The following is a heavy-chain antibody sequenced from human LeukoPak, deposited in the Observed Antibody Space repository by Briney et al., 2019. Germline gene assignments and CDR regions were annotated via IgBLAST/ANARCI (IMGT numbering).Heavy chain of an antibody. CDR1: GYTFIGYY. CDR3: AMPKQLVLFDY. V-gene: IGHV1-2*02. CDR2: INPNSGDT. J-gene: IGHJ4*02. D-gene: IGHD6-13*01. Sequence: ASVKVSCKASGYTFIGYYMHWMRQAPGQGLEWMGWINPNSGDTDYAQKFQGRVTMTRDPSISTAYLELSRLTSDDTAVYYCAMPKQLVLFDYWGQGTLVSVSS.